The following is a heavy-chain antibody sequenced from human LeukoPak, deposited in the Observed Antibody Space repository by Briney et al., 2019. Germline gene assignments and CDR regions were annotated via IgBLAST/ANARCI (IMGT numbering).Heavy chain of an antibody. V-gene: IGHV3-23*01. J-gene: IGHJ4*02. Sequence: PGGSLRLSCAASGFTFSSYAMSWVRQAPGKGLEWVSAISGSGGSTYYADSVKGRFTISRDNSKNTLYLQMNSLRAEDTAVYYCAKPTSLLWFGESPLFDYWGQGTLVTVSS. D-gene: IGHD3-10*01. CDR3: AKPTSLLWFGESPLFDY. CDR2: ISGSGGST. CDR1: GFTFSSYA.